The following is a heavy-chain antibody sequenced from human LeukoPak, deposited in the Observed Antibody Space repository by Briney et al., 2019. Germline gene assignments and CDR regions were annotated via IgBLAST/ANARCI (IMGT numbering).Heavy chain of an antibody. V-gene: IGHV4-59*01. CDR2: IYYSGST. J-gene: IGHJ6*02. Sequence: SETLSLTCTVSGGSISSYYWSWIRQPPGKGPEWIGYIYYSGSTNYNPSLKSRVTISVDTSKNQFSLKLSSVTAADTAVYYCARWYSSSWYGMDVWGQGTTVTVSS. CDR3: ARWYSSSWYGMDV. D-gene: IGHD6-13*01. CDR1: GGSISSYY.